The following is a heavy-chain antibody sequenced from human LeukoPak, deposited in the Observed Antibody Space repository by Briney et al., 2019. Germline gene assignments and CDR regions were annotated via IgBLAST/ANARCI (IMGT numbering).Heavy chain of an antibody. J-gene: IGHJ4*02. D-gene: IGHD3-10*01. CDR3: ARSVGCYGSGSYYGSFDY. CDR1: GGSFSGYY. V-gene: IGHV4-34*01. CDR2: INHSGST. Sequence: SETLSLTCAVYGGSFSGYYWSWIRQPPGKGLEWIGEINHSGSTNYNPSLKSRVTISVDTSKNQFSLKLSSVTAADTAVYYCARSVGCYGSGSYYGSFDYWGQGTLVTVSS.